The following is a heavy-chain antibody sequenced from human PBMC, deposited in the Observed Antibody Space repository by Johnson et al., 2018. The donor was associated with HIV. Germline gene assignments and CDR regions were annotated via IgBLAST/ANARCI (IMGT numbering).Heavy chain of an antibody. J-gene: IGHJ3*02. CDR1: GFTFTSYA. CDR3: ARTMYSSSWSGAFDI. CDR2: ISYDGSNK. Sequence: QVQLVESGGGVVQPGRSLKLSCAASGFTFTSYAMNWVRQAPGKGLEWVSVISYDGSNKYYADSVKGRFTISRDNSKNTLYLQMNSLRAEDTAVYYCARTMYSSSWSGAFDIWGQGTMVTVSS. D-gene: IGHD6-13*01. V-gene: IGHV3-30*04.